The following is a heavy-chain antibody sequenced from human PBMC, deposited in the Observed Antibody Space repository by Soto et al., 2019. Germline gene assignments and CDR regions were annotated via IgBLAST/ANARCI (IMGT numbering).Heavy chain of an antibody. V-gene: IGHV3-23*01. CDR2: IIGAGAP. CDR1: GFTFSIYA. CDR3: AKDVTPDSRWDIDY. J-gene: IGHJ4*02. Sequence: EVPLLESGGGLVQPGGSLRLSCAASGFTFSIYAMNWVRQAPGKGLEWVAGIIGAGAPYYADPVKGRFTISRDKSKNTLYLQINSLRDEDTALYFCAKDVTPDSRWDIDYWGQGTLVTVSS. D-gene: IGHD1-26*01.